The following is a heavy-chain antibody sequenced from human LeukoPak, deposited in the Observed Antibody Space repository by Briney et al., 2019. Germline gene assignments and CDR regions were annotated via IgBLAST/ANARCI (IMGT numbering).Heavy chain of an antibody. CDR3: ARDRGFSYGIDF. J-gene: IGHJ4*02. Sequence: PGEPLRLSCAASGFXFSDYWISWVRQAPGKGLEWVANIQQDGSEKYYVDSVKGRFTISRDNAKKSLFLQVSSLRGEDTAVYYCARDRGFSYGIDFWGQGTLVTVSS. D-gene: IGHD5-18*01. CDR1: GFXFSDYW. CDR2: IQQDGSEK. V-gene: IGHV3-7*04.